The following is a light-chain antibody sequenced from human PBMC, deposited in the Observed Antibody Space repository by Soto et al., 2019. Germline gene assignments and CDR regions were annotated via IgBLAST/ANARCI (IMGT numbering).Light chain of an antibody. CDR1: QDISNY. CDR2: DAS. V-gene: IGKV1-33*01. CDR3: QQSSA. J-gene: IGKJ3*01. Sequence: DIQMTQSPSSLSASVGDRVTITCQASQDISNYLNWYQQKPGKAPKLLIYDASNLETGVPSRFSGSGSGTDFTFTISSLQPEDIATYYCQQSSAFGPGPKVDIK.